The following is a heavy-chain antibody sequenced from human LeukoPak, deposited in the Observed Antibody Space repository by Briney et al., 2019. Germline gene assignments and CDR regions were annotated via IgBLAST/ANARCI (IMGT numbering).Heavy chain of an antibody. Sequence: ASVKVSCKASGYTFTGYYMHWVRQAPGQGLEWMGWINPNSGGTNYAQKFQGRVTITRDTSISTAYMELSRLRSDDTAVYYCARGFLFGIAAAPFDYWGQGTLVTVSS. CDR3: ARGFLFGIAAAPFDY. CDR2: INPNSGGT. CDR1: GYTFTGYY. J-gene: IGHJ4*02. V-gene: IGHV1-2*02. D-gene: IGHD6-13*01.